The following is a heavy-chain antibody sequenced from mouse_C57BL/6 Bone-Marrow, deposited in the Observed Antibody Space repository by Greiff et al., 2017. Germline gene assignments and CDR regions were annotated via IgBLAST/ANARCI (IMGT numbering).Heavy chain of an antibody. Sequence: QVQLQQSGAELVKPGASVSMSCKASGYSFTSYWITWVKQRPGQGLEWIGDIYPGGGSTNYNAQFKSKATLTVDTSSSTAYMQLSSLASEVSAVYYCAIDYPAWFADWGQGTMVTVSA. CDR2: IYPGGGST. CDR1: GYSFTSYW. V-gene: IGHV1-55*01. D-gene: IGHD2-4*01. J-gene: IGHJ3*01. CDR3: AIDYPAWFAD.